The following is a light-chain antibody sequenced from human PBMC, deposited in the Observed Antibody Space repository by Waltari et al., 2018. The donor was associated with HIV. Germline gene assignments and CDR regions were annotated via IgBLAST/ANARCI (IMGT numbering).Light chain of an antibody. J-gene: IGLJ3*02. CDR2: EVS. CDR1: STDVPSPTF. CDR3: ASYTTSDFLL. Sequence: HSALTQPASVSGSPGPSIPIPCTGPSTDVPSPTFTPWYQQLPGKAPILLIYEVSHRPAGIPDRFSASKSGNTASLTVSGLQAEDEADYYCASYTTSDFLLFGGGTKLTVL. V-gene: IGLV2-14*01.